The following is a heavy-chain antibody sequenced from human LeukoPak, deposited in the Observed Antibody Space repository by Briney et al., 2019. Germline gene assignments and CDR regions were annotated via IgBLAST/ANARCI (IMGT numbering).Heavy chain of an antibody. D-gene: IGHD3-22*01. CDR2: ISSSGSTI. CDR3: AREVVVAHAFDI. V-gene: IGHV3-48*04. J-gene: IGHJ3*02. CDR1: GFTFSSYS. Sequence: GGSLRLSCAASGFTFSSYSMNWVRQAPGKGLEWVSYISSSGSTIYYADSVKGRFTISRDNAKNSLYLQMNSLRAEDTAVYYCAREVVVAHAFDIWGQGTMVTVSS.